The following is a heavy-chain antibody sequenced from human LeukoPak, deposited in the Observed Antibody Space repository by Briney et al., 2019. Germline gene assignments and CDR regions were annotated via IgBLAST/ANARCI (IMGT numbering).Heavy chain of an antibody. CDR1: GFTFSDYY. J-gene: IGHJ4*02. D-gene: IGHD3-22*01. V-gene: IGHV3-7*01. Sequence: GGSLRLSCAASGFTFSDYYMSWIRQAPGKGLEWVANIKEDGSEKYYVDSVKGRFTISRDNAKNSLYLQMNSLRAEDTAVYYCARLTKNAYDSSGGFDYWGQGALVTVSS. CDR2: IKEDGSEK. CDR3: ARLTKNAYDSSGGFDY.